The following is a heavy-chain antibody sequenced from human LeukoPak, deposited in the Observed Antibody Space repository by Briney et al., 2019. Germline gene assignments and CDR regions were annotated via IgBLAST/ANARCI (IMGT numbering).Heavy chain of an antibody. CDR2: INPNSGGT. D-gene: IGHD6-6*01. Sequence: ASVKVSCKASGYTFTGYYMHWVRPAPGQGLEWMGWINPNSGGTNYAQKFQGRVTMTRDTSISTAYMELSRLRSDDTAVYYCARGRGSSSRGDFDYWGQGTLVTVSS. CDR1: GYTFTGYY. V-gene: IGHV1-2*02. J-gene: IGHJ4*02. CDR3: ARGRGSSSRGDFDY.